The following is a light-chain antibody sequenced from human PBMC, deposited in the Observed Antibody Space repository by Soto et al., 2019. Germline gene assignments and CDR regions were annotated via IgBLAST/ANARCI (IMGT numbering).Light chain of an antibody. CDR1: SSDIGTYNY. CDR2: EVT. CDR3: SSFADSPVV. J-gene: IGLJ2*01. V-gene: IGLV2-8*01. Sequence: QSVLTQPSSASGSLGQSVTISCTGTSSDIGTYNYVSWYQHHPGKAPKLIIYEVTKRPSGVPDRFSGSKSGNTASLTVSGLQAEDEADYYCSSFADSPVVLAGGTKLPVL.